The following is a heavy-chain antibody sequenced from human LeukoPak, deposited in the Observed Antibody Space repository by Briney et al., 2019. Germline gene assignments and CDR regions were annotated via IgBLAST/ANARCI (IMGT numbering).Heavy chain of an antibody. CDR2: IWSDSADI. CDR1: GFIFSRYT. V-gene: IGHV3-21*01. Sequence: GGSLRLSCAASGFIFSRYTINWVRQAPGKGLEWVSSIWSDSADIHYADSVKGRFTISRDNAKNSLYLQMNSLRAEDSAVYYCARDFFHSDISRPFDYWGQEPWSPSPQ. J-gene: IGHJ4*01. D-gene: IGHD3-3*02. CDR3: ARDFFHSDISRPFDY.